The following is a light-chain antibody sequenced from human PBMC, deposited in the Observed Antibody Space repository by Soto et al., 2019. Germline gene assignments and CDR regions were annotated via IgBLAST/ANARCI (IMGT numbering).Light chain of an antibody. J-gene: IGKJ4*01. CDR3: HPSSSTPLT. CDR1: QSVFNH. CDR2: DAS. V-gene: IGKV1-39*01. Sequence: DVQMTQSPSSLSASVGDSVTITCRASQSVFNHLSWFQQRPGKGPKLLIYDASSLHAGVPSRFSGSGYGTDFTLTISTVQPEDSAIYYCHPSSSTPLTFGGGTRVELK.